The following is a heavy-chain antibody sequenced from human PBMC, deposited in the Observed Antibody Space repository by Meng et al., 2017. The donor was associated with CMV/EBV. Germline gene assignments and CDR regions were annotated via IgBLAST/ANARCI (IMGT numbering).Heavy chain of an antibody. V-gene: IGHV3-53*01. D-gene: IGHD2-15*01. CDR1: GFTVSSNY. CDR2: IYSGGST. J-gene: IGHJ6*02. CDR3: ARDGFDVVDSPDSRGYYYYGMDV. Sequence: GESLKISCAASGFTVSSNYMSWVRQAPGKGLEWVSVIYSGGSTYYSDSAKGRFITSRDNSKNTMYLQMNSMIAEDTAVYYCARDGFDVVDSPDSRGYYYYGMDVWGQGTTVTVSS.